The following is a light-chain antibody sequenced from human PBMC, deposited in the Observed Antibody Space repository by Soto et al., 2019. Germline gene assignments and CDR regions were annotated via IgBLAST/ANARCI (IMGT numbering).Light chain of an antibody. CDR1: QSISSW. CDR2: KAS. Sequence: DIQMTQSPSTLSASVGDRVTITCRASQSISSWLAWYQQKPGKAPSVLIYKASRLENAVPSRFSGSGSGTEFPLTISSLQPDDSATYYCQQYNSYSPTFGQGTKVDIK. CDR3: QQYNSYSPT. V-gene: IGKV1-5*03. J-gene: IGKJ1*01.